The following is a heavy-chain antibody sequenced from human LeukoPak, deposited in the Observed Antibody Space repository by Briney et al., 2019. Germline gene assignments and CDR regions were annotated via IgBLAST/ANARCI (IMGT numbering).Heavy chain of an antibody. V-gene: IGHV3-7*01. D-gene: IGHD3-10*01. CDR1: GFTFSSYW. J-gene: IGHJ4*02. CDR3: ARYTTYYYGSGSYYNERIFDY. CDR2: IKRDGSEK. Sequence: PGGSLRLSCAASGFTFSSYWMSWVRQAPGKGLEWVANIKRDGSEKYYVDSVKGRFTISRDNAKNSLYLQMNSLRAEDTAVYYCARYTTYYYGSGSYYNERIFDYWGQGTLVTVSS.